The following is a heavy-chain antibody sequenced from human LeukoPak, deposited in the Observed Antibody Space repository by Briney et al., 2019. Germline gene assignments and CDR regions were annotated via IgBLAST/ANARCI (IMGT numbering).Heavy chain of an antibody. CDR2: ISHTGSTM. Sequence: GGSLRLSCAASGFSFSSYSMNWVRQAPGKGLEWVSYISHTGSTMSYADSVKGRFTISRDNARNSLYLQMNSLRAEDTAVYYCAIPPLSGTGSSRPLAGMDVWDQGTTVTVSS. CDR1: GFSFSSYS. J-gene: IGHJ6*02. CDR3: AIPPLSGTGSSRPLAGMDV. D-gene: IGHD3-10*01. V-gene: IGHV3-48*04.